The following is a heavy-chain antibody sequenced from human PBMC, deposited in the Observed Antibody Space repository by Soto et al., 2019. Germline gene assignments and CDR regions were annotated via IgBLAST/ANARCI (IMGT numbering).Heavy chain of an antibody. CDR2: ISAYNGNT. J-gene: IGHJ5*02. D-gene: IGHD2-15*01. Sequence: ASVKVSCKASGYTFTSYGISWVRQAPGQGLEWMGWISAYNGNTNYAQKLQGRVTMTTDTSTSTAYMELRSLRSDDTAVYYCARDHTRYCSGCSCPNWLDPWGQGPLVTVSS. CDR1: GYTFTSYG. CDR3: ARDHTRYCSGCSCPNWLDP. V-gene: IGHV1-18*01.